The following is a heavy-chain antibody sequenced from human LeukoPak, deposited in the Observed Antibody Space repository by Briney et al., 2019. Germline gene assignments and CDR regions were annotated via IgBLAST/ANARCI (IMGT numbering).Heavy chain of an antibody. V-gene: IGHV4-38-2*01. J-gene: IGHJ4*02. CDR1: GYSIISDYY. Sequence: SETLSLTCAVSGYSIISDYYWGWFRLPPGKGLEWVGSINHSGSTYYNLSLKSRVTISVDTSKNQFSLSVSSVTAADTGVYYCARNLGYSTLDYWGQGLLVTVSS. CDR2: INHSGST. D-gene: IGHD6-13*01. CDR3: ARNLGYSTLDY.